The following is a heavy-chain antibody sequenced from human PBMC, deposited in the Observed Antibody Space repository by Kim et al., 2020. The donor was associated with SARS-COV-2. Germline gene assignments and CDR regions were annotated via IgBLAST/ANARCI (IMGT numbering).Heavy chain of an antibody. CDR3: ARGRETRHYYYDSSGYHY. Sequence: SETLSLTCAVYGGSFSGYYWSWIRQPPGKGLEWIGEINHSGSTNYNPSLKSRVTISVDTSKNQFSLKLSSVTAADTAVYYCARGRETRHYYYDSSGYHYWGQGTLVTVSS. V-gene: IGHV4-34*01. J-gene: IGHJ4*02. CDR2: INHSGST. D-gene: IGHD3-22*01. CDR1: GGSFSGYY.